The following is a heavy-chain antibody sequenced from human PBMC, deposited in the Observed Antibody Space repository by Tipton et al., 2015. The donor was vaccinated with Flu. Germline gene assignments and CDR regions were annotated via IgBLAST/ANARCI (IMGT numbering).Heavy chain of an antibody. CDR1: GGSFSGYY. CDR3: ARGYLDP. CDR2: INHSGST. Sequence: LVKPTETLSLTCAVYGGSFSGYYWSWIRQPPGKGLEWIGEINHSGSTNYNPSLKSRVTISVDTSKNQFSLKLSSVTAADTAVYYCARGYLDPWGQGTLVTVSS. V-gene: IGHV4-34*01. J-gene: IGHJ5*02.